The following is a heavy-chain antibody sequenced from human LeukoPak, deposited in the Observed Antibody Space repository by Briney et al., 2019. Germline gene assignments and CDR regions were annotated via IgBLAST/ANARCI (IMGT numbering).Heavy chain of an antibody. CDR2: IYYSGST. D-gene: IGHD3-22*01. Sequence: NTSETLSLTCTVSGGSTTSYYWSWIRQPPGKGLEWIGYIYYSGSTRYNPSLKSRVAISIDTSKNQFSLKLRSVTAADTAVYYCARDNYYDRSGYSRPLDYWGQGTLVTVSS. CDR3: ARDNYYDRSGYSRPLDY. J-gene: IGHJ4*02. V-gene: IGHV4-59*01. CDR1: GGSTTSYY.